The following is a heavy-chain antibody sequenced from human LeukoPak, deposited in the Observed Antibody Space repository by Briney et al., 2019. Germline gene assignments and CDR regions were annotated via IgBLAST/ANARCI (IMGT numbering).Heavy chain of an antibody. CDR2: IYYSGST. CDR1: GGSISSGDYY. V-gene: IGHV4-30-4*01. J-gene: IGHJ5*02. CDR3: ARADGDYRGWFDP. D-gene: IGHD4-17*01. Sequence: SQTLSLTCTVPGGSISSGDYYWSWIHQPPGKGLEWIGYIYYSGSTYYNPSLKSRVTISVDTSKNQFSLKLSSVTAADTAVYYCARADGDYRGWFDPWGQGTLVTVSS.